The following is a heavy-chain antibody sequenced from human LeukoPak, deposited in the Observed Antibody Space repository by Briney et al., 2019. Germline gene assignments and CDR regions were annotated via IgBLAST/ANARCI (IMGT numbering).Heavy chain of an antibody. J-gene: IGHJ4*02. CDR2: IVVGSGNT. Sequence: ASVKVSCKASGFTFTSSAMQWVRQARGQRLEWIGWIVVGSGNTNYAQKFQERVTITRDMSTSTAYMELSSLRSEDTAVYYCAAASPLHDSGWYYFDYWGQGTLVTVSS. CDR1: GFTFTSSA. D-gene: IGHD6-19*01. CDR3: AAASPLHDSGWYYFDY. V-gene: IGHV1-58*02.